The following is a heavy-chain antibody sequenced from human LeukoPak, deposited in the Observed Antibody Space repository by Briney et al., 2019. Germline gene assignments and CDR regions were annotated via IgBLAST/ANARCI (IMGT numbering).Heavy chain of an antibody. CDR3: ASALGAHYFDY. Sequence: GSLSLSCAASGFPFSTYWMIWVRQAPGKGLEWVANIKQDGSEKYYVDSVKGRFTISRDNAKNSLYLQMNSLRAEDTAVYYCASALGAHYFDYWGQGTLVTVSS. CDR1: GFPFSTYW. V-gene: IGHV3-7*05. D-gene: IGHD1-26*01. J-gene: IGHJ4*02. CDR2: IKQDGSEK.